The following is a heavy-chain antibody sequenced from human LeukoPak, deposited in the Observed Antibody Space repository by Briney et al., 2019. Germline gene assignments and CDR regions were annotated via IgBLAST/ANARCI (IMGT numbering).Heavy chain of an antibody. CDR3: ARGRLSDY. D-gene: IGHD2-21*01. CDR1: GGSFSGYY. Sequence: MPSETLSLTCAVYGGSFSGYYWSWIRQPPGKGLEWIEEINHSGSTNYNPSLKSRVTISVDTSKNQFSLKLSSVTAADTAVYYCARGRLSDYWGQGTLVTVSS. J-gene: IGHJ4*02. V-gene: IGHV4-34*01. CDR2: INHSGST.